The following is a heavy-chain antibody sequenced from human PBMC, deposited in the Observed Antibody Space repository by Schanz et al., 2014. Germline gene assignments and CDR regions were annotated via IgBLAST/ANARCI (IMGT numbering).Heavy chain of an antibody. CDR1: GFTFSDYY. D-gene: IGHD3-9*01. J-gene: IGHJ4*02. Sequence: VQLVESGGGVVQPGRSLRLSCAASGFTFSDYYMSWIRQAPGKGLEWVSGISGSGGSTYDADSVKGRFTISRDNSKNTLYLQMNSLRAEDTAVYYCAKDHAGSDVLTALGNWGQGTLVTVSS. CDR2: ISGSGGST. CDR3: AKDHAGSDVLTALGN. V-gene: IGHV3-23*04.